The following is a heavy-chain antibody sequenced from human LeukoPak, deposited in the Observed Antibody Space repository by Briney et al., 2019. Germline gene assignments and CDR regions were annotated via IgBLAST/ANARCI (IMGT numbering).Heavy chain of an antibody. CDR3: ARHPDYYDSSGYYGNFDY. J-gene: IGHJ4*02. CDR2: IYYSGST. Sequence: SETLSLTCTVSGGSVSSSSYYWGWIRQPPGKGLEWIGSIYYSGSTYYSPSLKSRVTVSVDTSKNQFSLKLSSVTAADTAVYYCARHPDYYDSSGYYGNFDYWGQGTLVTVSS. V-gene: IGHV4-39*01. CDR1: GGSVSSSSYY. D-gene: IGHD3-22*01.